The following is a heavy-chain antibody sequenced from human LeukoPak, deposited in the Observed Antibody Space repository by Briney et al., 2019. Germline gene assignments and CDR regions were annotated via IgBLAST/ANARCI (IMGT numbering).Heavy chain of an antibody. CDR3: VKSDTAWYLFDY. J-gene: IGHJ4*02. D-gene: IGHD6-13*01. V-gene: IGHV3-64*03. Sequence: GGSLRLSFSASGFPLSGYAMHWVRQAPGKGLEYVSAIISNGESTYYSDSVKDRFTISRDNSKNTLYLQMSSLRPEDTAVYCFVKSDTAWYLFDYGGQGTLVTVSS. CDR1: GFPLSGYA. CDR2: IISNGEST.